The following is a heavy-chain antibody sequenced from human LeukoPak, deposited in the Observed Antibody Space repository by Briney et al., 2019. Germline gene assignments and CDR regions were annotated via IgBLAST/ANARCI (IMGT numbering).Heavy chain of an antibody. CDR2: ISAYNGNT. CDR3: ARDTYTSVTAMDV. J-gene: IGHJ6*03. D-gene: IGHD4-17*01. V-gene: IGHV1-18*01. Sequence: EASVKVSCKASGYTFTSYGISWVRQAPGQGLEWMGWISAYNGNTNYAQSVQARVTLSTDTSTSTAYMELRSLRSDDTAVYYCARDTYTSVTAMDVWGKGTTVTVSS. CDR1: GYTFTSYG.